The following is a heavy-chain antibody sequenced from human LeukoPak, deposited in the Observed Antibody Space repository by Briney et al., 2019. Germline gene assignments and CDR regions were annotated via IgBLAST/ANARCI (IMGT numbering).Heavy chain of an antibody. CDR3: AKDQSRAVTGTWDF. CDR1: GFTFSNYN. CDR2: ISYDGSTG. V-gene: IGHV3-30*18. Sequence: PGGSLRLSCAASGFTFSNYNMNWVRQAPGKGLEWVALISYDGSTGYYADSVRGRFTVSRDNSKTTVYLQMNRLRPEDTAVYHCAKDQSRAVTGTWDFWGQGTLVTVSS. D-gene: IGHD6-19*01. J-gene: IGHJ4*02.